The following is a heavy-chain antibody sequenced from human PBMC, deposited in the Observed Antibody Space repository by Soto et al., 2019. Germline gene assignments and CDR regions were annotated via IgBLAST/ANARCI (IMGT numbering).Heavy chain of an antibody. Sequence: GASVKVSCKASGYTFDSYGIGWVRQAPGQGLEWMGWISAYNGNTNYAKKFQGRVTMTTDTSTSTAYMELWSLTSDDTAVYYCARVNALGATNPDYWGQGTLVTVSS. CDR3: ARVNALGATNPDY. V-gene: IGHV1-18*04. CDR2: ISAYNGNT. J-gene: IGHJ4*02. D-gene: IGHD5-12*01. CDR1: GYTFDSYG.